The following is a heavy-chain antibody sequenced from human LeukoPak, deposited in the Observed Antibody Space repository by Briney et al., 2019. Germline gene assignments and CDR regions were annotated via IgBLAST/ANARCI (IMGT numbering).Heavy chain of an antibody. CDR2: ISNSGSTM. Sequence: GGSLRLSCAASGFTFSDYYMSWIRQAPGKGLEWVSYISNSGSTMYYADSVKGRFSISRDSAKNTLYLQMNSLRAEDTAVYYCARETTVAGPGYLDYWGQGTLVTVSS. V-gene: IGHV3-11*04. J-gene: IGHJ4*02. CDR1: GFTFSDYY. D-gene: IGHD6-19*01. CDR3: ARETTVAGPGYLDY.